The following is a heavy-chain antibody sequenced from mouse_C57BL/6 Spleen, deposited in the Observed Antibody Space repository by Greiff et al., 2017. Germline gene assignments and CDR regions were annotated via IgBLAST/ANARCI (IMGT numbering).Heavy chain of an antibody. Sequence: EVQLQQSGPELVKPGASVKISCKASGYTFTDYYMNWVKQSHGKSLEWIGDINPNNGGTSYNQKFKGKATFTVDKSSSTAYMELRSLTSEDSAVYYCARGGTSFDYWGQGTTLTVSS. CDR1: GYTFTDYY. CDR3: ARGGTSFDY. CDR2: INPNNGGT. D-gene: IGHD3-3*01. V-gene: IGHV1-26*01. J-gene: IGHJ2*01.